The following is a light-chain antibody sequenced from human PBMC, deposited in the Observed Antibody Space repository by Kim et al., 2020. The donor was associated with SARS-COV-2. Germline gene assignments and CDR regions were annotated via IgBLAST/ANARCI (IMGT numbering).Light chain of an antibody. V-gene: IGLV1-40*01. Sequence: QRVILSCTGTKSNIGAGFNVHWYQQLPGAAPKLLIYGYTNRPSGVPDRFSGSISGTSASLAITGLQAEDDGFYYCQASDTSVSGGVFGGGTQLTVL. CDR1: KSNIGAGFN. J-gene: IGLJ3*02. CDR2: GYT. CDR3: QASDTSVSGGV.